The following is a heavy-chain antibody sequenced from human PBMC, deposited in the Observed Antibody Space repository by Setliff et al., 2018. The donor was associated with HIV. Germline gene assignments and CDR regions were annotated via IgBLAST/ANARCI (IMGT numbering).Heavy chain of an antibody. CDR2: ISHSGST. V-gene: IGHV4-34*01. Sequence: GSLRLSCAASGFTFSYYSMNWVRQPPGKGLEWIGEISHSGSTNYNPSLKSRVTISVDTSKNQFSLKLSSVTAADTAVYFCARKVGGDFDHWGQGTLVTVSS. D-gene: IGHD2-2*01. J-gene: IGHJ4*02. CDR1: GFTFSYYS. CDR3: ARKVGGDFDH.